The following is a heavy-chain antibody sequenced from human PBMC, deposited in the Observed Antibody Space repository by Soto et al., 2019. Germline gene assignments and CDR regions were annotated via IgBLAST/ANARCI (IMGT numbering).Heavy chain of an antibody. Sequence: VSCKASGGTFSSYAISWVRQAPGQGLEWMGGIIPIFGTANYAQKFQGRVTITADKSTSTAYMELSSLRSEDTAVYYCARGSRRGGVDIVATNYYYYYYGMDVWGQGTTVTVSS. CDR1: GGTFSSYA. D-gene: IGHD5-12*01. CDR3: ARGSRRGGVDIVATNYYYYYYGMDV. V-gene: IGHV1-69*06. J-gene: IGHJ6*02. CDR2: IIPIFGTA.